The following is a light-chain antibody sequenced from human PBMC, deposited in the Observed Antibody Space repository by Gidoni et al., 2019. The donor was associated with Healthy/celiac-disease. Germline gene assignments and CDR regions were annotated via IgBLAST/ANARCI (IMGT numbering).Light chain of an antibody. CDR3: QAWDSSTVV. J-gene: IGLJ2*01. CDR2: QDS. CDR1: KLGDKY. V-gene: IGLV3-1*01. Sequence: CELTPPPSVSVSPGQTASITCSGDKLGDKYACWYQQKPGQSPVLVIYQDSKRPSGIPERFSGSNSGNTATLTISGTQAMDEADYYCQAWDSSTVVFGGGTKLTVL.